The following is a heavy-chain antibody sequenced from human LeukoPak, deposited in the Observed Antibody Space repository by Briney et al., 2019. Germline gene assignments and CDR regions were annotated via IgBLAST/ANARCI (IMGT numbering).Heavy chain of an antibody. CDR2: IYYSGST. Sequence: PSETLSLTCTVSGGSISSSSYYWSWIRQPPGKGLEWIGYIYYSGSTNYNPSLKSRVTMSVDTSKNQFSLKLSSVTAADTAFYYCARDNSDCSGGSCEGNWFDPWGQGTLVTVSS. J-gene: IGHJ5*02. D-gene: IGHD2-15*01. CDR1: GGSISSSSYY. CDR3: ARDNSDCSGGSCEGNWFDP. V-gene: IGHV4-61*01.